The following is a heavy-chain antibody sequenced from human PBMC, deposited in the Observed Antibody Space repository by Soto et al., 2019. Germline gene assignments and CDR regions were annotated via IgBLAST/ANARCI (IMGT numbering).Heavy chain of an antibody. CDR1: GFRFSGYS. CDR2: ISSNSDTT. D-gene: IGHD2-21*02. Sequence: VESGGGLVYPGGSLRLSCVASGFRFSGYSMNWVRQAPGKGLQWISYISSNSDTTYYADSVKGRFTVSRDNAKNALFLQMNSLRDDDTATYYCARLPKGSLVTAWGQGARVTVSS. CDR3: ARLPKGSLVTA. J-gene: IGHJ4*02. V-gene: IGHV3-48*02.